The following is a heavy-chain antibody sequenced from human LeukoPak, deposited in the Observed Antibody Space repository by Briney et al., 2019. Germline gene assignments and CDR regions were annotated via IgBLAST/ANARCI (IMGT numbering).Heavy chain of an antibody. V-gene: IGHV5-51*01. J-gene: IGHJ4*02. D-gene: IGHD6-6*01. CDR1: GYSFTSYW. Sequence: GESLKISCXGSGYSFTSYWIGWVRQMPGKGLEWMGIIYPGDSDTRYSPSFQGQVTISADKSISTAYLQWSSLKASDTAMYYCARQIRVIAARPDDYFDYWGQGTLVTVSS. CDR2: IYPGDSDT. CDR3: ARQIRVIAARPDDYFDY.